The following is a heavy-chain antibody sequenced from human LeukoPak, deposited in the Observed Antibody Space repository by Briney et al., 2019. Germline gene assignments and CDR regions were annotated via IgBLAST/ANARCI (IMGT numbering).Heavy chain of an antibody. J-gene: IGHJ4*02. Sequence: ASVKVSCKASGYTFTSYAMHWVRQAPGQRLEWMVWINAGNGNTKYSQKFQGRVTITRDTSASTAYMELSSLRSEDTAVYYCARGDILTGYSPPFDYWGQGTLVTVSS. CDR3: ARGDILTGYSPPFDY. CDR2: INAGNGNT. V-gene: IGHV1-3*01. D-gene: IGHD3-9*01. CDR1: GYTFTSYA.